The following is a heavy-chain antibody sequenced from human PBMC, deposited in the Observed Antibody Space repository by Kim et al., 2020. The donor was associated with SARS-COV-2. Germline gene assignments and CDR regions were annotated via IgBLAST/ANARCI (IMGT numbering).Heavy chain of an antibody. J-gene: IGHJ3*02. Sequence: ASVKVSCKASGYTFTSYYMHWVRQAPGKGLEWMGIINPRGGSTRYAQKFQGRVTMTRETSTSTVYMELSSLRSEDTAGYYCARSRGHYDILTGYDSVSNDDFDIWGQGTMVTVSS. CDR2: INPRGGST. CDR1: GYTFTSYY. V-gene: IGHV1-46*01. CDR3: ARSRGHYDILTGYDSVSNDDFDI. D-gene: IGHD3-9*01.